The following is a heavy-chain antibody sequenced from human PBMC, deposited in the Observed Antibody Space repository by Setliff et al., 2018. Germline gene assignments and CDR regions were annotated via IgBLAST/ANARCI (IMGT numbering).Heavy chain of an antibody. CDR1: GGTFSDYH. V-gene: IGHV4-34*01. CDR3: ARGRNIAARLLDS. CDR2: INHRGST. D-gene: IGHD6-6*01. J-gene: IGHJ4*02. Sequence: SETLSLTCAAYGGTFSDYHWTWIRQSPEKGLEWIGEINHRGSTNYNPSLKSRVTISIGTSRDQFSLKLISMIAADTAVYYCARGRNIAARLLDSWGQGTLVTVSS.